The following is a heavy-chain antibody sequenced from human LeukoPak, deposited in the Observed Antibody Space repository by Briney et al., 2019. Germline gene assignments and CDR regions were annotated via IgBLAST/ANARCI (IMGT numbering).Heavy chain of an antibody. CDR3: ASGSPAGDY. Sequence: GGSLRLSCAASGFTFSSYYMNWVRQAPGKGLEWVSSISSSKSYIFYADSVKGRFTISRDNAKNSLYLEMTSLRAEDTAVYYCASGSPAGDYWGQGTLVTVSS. CDR1: GFTFSSYY. V-gene: IGHV3-21*01. D-gene: IGHD1-26*01. J-gene: IGHJ4*02. CDR2: ISSSKSYI.